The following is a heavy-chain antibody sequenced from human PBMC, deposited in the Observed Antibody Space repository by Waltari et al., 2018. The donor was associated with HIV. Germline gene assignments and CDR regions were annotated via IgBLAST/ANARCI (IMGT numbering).Heavy chain of an antibody. V-gene: IGHV4-31*01. D-gene: IGHD2-21*02. CDR2: IYYSGST. J-gene: IGHJ3*02. CDR1: CGSISRGSYY. Sequence: QVQLQESGPGMVKPSQTLSLTCTVPCGSISRGSYYWSWIRKHPGKGLAWIGYIYYSGSTYYNPSLKSLVTISVDTSKNQCSLKLSSVTAADTAVYYCASGGDSSGQGAFDIWGQGTMVTVSS. CDR3: ASGGDSSGQGAFDI.